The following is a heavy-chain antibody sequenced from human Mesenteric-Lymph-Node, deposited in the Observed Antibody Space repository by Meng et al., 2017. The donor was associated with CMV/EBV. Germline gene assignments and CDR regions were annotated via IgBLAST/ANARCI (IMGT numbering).Heavy chain of an antibody. D-gene: IGHD6-13*01. Sequence: SGGTFSSYPISWVRQAPGQGLEWMGRIIPILGIGDYAQKFQGRVTITADKSTSTAYMELSSLRSEDTAVYYCARQWYSSSWYSPPGYWGQGTLVTVSS. CDR2: IIPILGIG. J-gene: IGHJ4*02. CDR1: GGTFSSYP. CDR3: ARQWYSSSWYSPPGY. V-gene: IGHV1-69*02.